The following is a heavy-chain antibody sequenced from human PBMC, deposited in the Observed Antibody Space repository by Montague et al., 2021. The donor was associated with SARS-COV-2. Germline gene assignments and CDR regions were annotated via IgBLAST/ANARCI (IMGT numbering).Heavy chain of an antibody. Sequence: PALGKPTQTLTLTCTFSGFSLRTAGTCVSWIRQPPGKAPQWLARIDWDGDKYYSRTLETRVSISTDTAKTQVVLTMTNVDPMDTATYYCARLSGVAPRCYYEGMGVWGQGTAVTVSS. V-gene: IGHV2-70*11. D-gene: IGHD7-27*01. CDR3: ARLSGVAPRCYYEGMGV. CDR2: IDWDGDK. CDR1: GFSLRTAGTC. J-gene: IGHJ6*02.